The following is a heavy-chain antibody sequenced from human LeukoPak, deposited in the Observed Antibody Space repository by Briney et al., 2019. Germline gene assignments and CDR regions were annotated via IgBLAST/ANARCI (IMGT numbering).Heavy chain of an antibody. V-gene: IGHV3-23*01. Sequence: GGSLRLSCAASGFTFSSYAMSWVRQAPGKGLEWVSTISGPGSSTYSADSVKGRFTISRDNSKNTLYLQMHSLRAEDTAVYYCARDRPKYYYDSSGYDDYWGQGTLVTVSS. CDR2: ISGPGSST. CDR1: GFTFSSYA. CDR3: ARDRPKYYYDSSGYDDY. D-gene: IGHD3-22*01. J-gene: IGHJ4*02.